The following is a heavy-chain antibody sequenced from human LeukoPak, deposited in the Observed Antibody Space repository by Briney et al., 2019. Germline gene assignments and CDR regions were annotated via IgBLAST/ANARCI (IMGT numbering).Heavy chain of an antibody. D-gene: IGHD3-3*01. V-gene: IGHV4-31*03. CDR3: ARVGAYDFWSGYQGGAFDI. CDR1: GGSISSGGYY. Sequence: SETLSLTCTVSGGSISSGGYYWSWIRQHPGKGLEWIGYIHYSGSTYYNPSLKSRVTISVDTSKNQFSLKLSSVTAADTAVYYCARVGAYDFWSGYQGGAFDIWGQGTMVTVSS. J-gene: IGHJ3*02. CDR2: IHYSGST.